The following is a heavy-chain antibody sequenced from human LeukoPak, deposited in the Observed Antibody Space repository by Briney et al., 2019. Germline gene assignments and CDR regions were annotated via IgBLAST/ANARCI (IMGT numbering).Heavy chain of an antibody. Sequence: GGSLRLSCAASGFTFSSYEMNWVRQAPGKGLEWVSYISSSGSTIYYADSVKGRFTISRDNAKNSLYLQMNSLRAEDTAVYYCARDFAGWGYFDLWGRGTQVTVSS. CDR2: ISSSGSTI. CDR3: ARDFAGWGYFDL. V-gene: IGHV3-48*03. J-gene: IGHJ2*01. CDR1: GFTFSSYE. D-gene: IGHD3-9*01.